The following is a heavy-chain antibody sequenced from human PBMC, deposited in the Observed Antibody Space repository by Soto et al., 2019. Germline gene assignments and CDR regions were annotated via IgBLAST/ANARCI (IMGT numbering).Heavy chain of an antibody. V-gene: IGHV4-39*02. CDR3: ARPQFSGTYHDPFKI. CDR2: VYYGENT. J-gene: IGHJ3*02. Sequence: PSETLSLTCTVSGHSISSSTYYWGWLRQPPGRGLEWIGSVYYGENTYCNQSLKSRITISVDTSKKLYSLNLSSVTAADTAMYYCARPQFSGTYHDPFKIWGPGTMVTVSS. CDR1: GHSISSSTYY. D-gene: IGHD1-26*01.